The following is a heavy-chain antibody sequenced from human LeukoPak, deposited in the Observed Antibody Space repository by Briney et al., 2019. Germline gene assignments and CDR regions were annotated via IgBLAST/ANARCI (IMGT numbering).Heavy chain of an antibody. V-gene: IGHV1-18*04. CDR1: GYTFTSFG. D-gene: IGHD2-15*01. J-gene: IGHJ4*02. CDR2: IGAYNGDT. Sequence: ASVKVSCKPSGYTFTSFGISWVRQAPGQGLEWMGWIGAYNGDTNYAQKFQGRVTMTTDTSTSTAYMDLRSLRSDDTAVYYCTRDHCRGDNCPSFDYWGQGTLVTVSS. CDR3: TRDHCRGDNCPSFDY.